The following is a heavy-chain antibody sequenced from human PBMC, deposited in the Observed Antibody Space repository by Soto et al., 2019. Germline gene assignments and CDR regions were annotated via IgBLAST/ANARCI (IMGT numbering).Heavy chain of an antibody. Sequence: ASVKVSCKASGYTFTCYYMHWVRQAPGQGLEWMGWINPNSGGTNYAQKFQGWVTMTRDTSISTAYMELSRLRSDDTAVYYCARAQRKPAGTYYYYMDVWGKGTTVTVSS. CDR3: ARAQRKPAGTYYYYMDV. D-gene: IGHD1-1*01. CDR2: INPNSGGT. V-gene: IGHV1-2*04. CDR1: GYTFTCYY. J-gene: IGHJ6*03.